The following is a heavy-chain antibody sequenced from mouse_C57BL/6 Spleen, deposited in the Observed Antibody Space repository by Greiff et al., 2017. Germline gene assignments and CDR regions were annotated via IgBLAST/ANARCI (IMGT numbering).Heavy chain of an antibody. D-gene: IGHD1-1*01. CDR1: GYAFSSYW. Sequence: QVQLQQSGAELVKPGASVKISCKASGYAFSSYWMNWVKQRPGQGLEWIGQIYPGDGDTNYTGKFKGKATLTADKSSSTAYMQLSSLTSEDSAVXFCARDYYGSSRYYYAMDYWGQGTSVTVSS. CDR2: IYPGDGDT. J-gene: IGHJ4*01. CDR3: ARDYYGSSRYYYAMDY. V-gene: IGHV1-80*01.